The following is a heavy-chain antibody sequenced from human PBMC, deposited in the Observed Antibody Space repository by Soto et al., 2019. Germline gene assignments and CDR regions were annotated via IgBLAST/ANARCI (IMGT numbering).Heavy chain of an antibody. CDR3: ARGGVGCSGGSCSTSYAFDI. D-gene: IGHD2-15*01. CDR1: D. J-gene: IGHJ3*02. CDR2: INPNSGGT. Sequence: DVRWVLKTNRQGLEWMGWINPNSGGTNYAQKFQGWVTMTRDTSISTAYMELSRLRSDDTAVYYCARGGVGCSGGSCSTSYAFDIWGQGTMVSVSS. V-gene: IGHV1-2*04.